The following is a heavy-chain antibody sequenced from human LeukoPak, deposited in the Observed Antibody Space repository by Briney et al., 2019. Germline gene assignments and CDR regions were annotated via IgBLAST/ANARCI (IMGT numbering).Heavy chain of an antibody. CDR2: IYHSGST. Sequence: SETLSLTCTVSGYSISSGYYWGWIRQPPGKGLEWIGSIYHSGSTCYNPSLKSRLTISIDTSKNQFSLKLSSVTAADTAVYYCAVPGWNDRPLYYFDYWGQGTLVTVSS. CDR1: GYSISSGYY. J-gene: IGHJ4*02. D-gene: IGHD1-1*01. V-gene: IGHV4-38-2*02. CDR3: AVPGWNDRPLYYFDY.